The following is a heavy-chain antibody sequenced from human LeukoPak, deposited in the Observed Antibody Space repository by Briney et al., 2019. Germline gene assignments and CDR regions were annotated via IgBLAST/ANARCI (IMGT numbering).Heavy chain of an antibody. CDR1: GGTLNTYS. CDR3: ARGLYCTGTTYYDYGMDV. Sequence: ASVKVSCKASGGTLNTYSINWVRQAPGQGLEWLGGIIPMFATEQCAQQFQGRVTIPADEFTSTAYVELSSLRSEDTAVYYCARGLYCTGTTYYDYGMDVWGQGTTVTVSS. D-gene: IGHD2-8*02. V-gene: IGHV1-69*13. CDR2: IIPMFATE. J-gene: IGHJ6*02.